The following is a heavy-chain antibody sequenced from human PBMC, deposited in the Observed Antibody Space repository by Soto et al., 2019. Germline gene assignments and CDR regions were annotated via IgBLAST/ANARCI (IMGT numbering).Heavy chain of an antibody. J-gene: IGHJ5*02. CDR2: IYYSGST. CDR1: GGSISSYY. Sequence: KTSETLSLTCTVSGGSISSYYWSWIRQPPGKGLEWIGYIYYSGSTNYNPSLKSRVTISVDTSKNQFSLKLSSVTAADTAVYYCARNYYDSSGSGFDNWFDPWGQGTLVTVSS. V-gene: IGHV4-59*01. D-gene: IGHD3-22*01. CDR3: ARNYYDSSGSGFDNWFDP.